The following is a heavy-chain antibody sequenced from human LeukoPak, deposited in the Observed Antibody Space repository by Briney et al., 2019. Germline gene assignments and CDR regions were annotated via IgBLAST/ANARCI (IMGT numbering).Heavy chain of an antibody. CDR3: AKEYYDFWSGYYYFDN. J-gene: IGHJ4*02. D-gene: IGHD3-3*01. Sequence: GGSQRLSCSASEFTFSSYAMSWVRQAPGKGLEWVSAIGGSGGSTYYADSVKGRFTISRDNSKNTLYLQMNSLRAEDTAVYYCAKEYYDFWSGYYYFDNWGQGTLVTVSS. V-gene: IGHV3-23*01. CDR2: IGGSGGST. CDR1: EFTFSSYA.